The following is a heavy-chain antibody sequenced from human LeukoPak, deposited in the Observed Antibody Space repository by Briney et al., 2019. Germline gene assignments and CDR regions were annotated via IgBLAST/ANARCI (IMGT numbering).Heavy chain of an antibody. CDR1: GFTFGDYA. D-gene: IGHD3-22*01. CDR2: IRGEAYGGTT. J-gene: IGHJ4*02. Sequence: GGSLRLPCTASGFTFGDYAMSWFRQAPGKGLEWVGFIRGEAYGGTTEYAASVKGRFTISRDDSKSIAYLQMNSLNTEDTAVYYCTRSYDSSGYLRVTGPLLLYYFDYWGQGTLVTVSS. CDR3: TRSYDSSGYLRVTGPLLLYYFDY. V-gene: IGHV3-49*03.